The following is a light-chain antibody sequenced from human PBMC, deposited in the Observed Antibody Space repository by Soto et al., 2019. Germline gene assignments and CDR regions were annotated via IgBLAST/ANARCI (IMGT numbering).Light chain of an antibody. CDR3: QSYDSSLNRV. V-gene: IGLV1-40*01. Sequence: QSVLSRPPSVSGARGQRITISCTGSSSNIGANYDVHWYRQVPGTAPKLLMSGDNNRPSGVADRFSGSKSGTSASLAITRLQAEDEADYYCQSYDSSLNRVFGTGTKVTVL. CDR1: SSNIGANYD. CDR2: GDN. J-gene: IGLJ1*01.